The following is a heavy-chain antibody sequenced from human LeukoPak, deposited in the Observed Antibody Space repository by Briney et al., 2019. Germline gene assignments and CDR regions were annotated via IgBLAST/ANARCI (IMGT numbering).Heavy chain of an antibody. D-gene: IGHD5-12*01. Sequence: GGSLRLSCAASGFNLSGYRMNLSRQAPGKGLKWISYIGISSGNTKYADSVKGRFTISRDKARNSLYLQMNSLRVEDTAVYYCARDHRYAFDNWGHGNLVTVSS. CDR2: IGISSGNT. CDR1: GFNLSGYR. V-gene: IGHV3-48*01. J-gene: IGHJ4*01. CDR3: ARDHRYAFDN.